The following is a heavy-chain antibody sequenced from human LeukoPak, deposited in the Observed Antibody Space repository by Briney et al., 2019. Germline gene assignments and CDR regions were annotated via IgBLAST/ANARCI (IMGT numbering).Heavy chain of an antibody. D-gene: IGHD1-26*01. Sequence: SETLSLTCTVSGVSIANTFYYWNWLRQPAGKGLEWIGRIYTTGSTDYNPSLKSRVTISLDTARNQFSLKLTSATAADTAVYYCARHGSGRYDFDFDYWGQGTLVTVSS. CDR3: ARHGSGRYDFDFDY. J-gene: IGHJ4*02. V-gene: IGHV4-61*02. CDR2: IYTTGST. CDR1: GVSIANTFYY.